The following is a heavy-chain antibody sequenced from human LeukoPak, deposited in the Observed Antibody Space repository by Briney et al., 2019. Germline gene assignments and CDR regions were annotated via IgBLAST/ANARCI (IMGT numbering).Heavy chain of an antibody. D-gene: IGHD2-15*01. V-gene: IGHV1-8*01. CDR1: GYTFASYD. CDR3: ARGDPKGYCSGGSCPQIEDYYYYMDV. Sequence: ASVKVSCKASGYTFASYDINWVRQATGQGLEWMGWMNPNSGNTGYAQKFQGRVTMTRNTSISTAYMELSSLRSEDTAVYYCARGDPKGYCSGGSCPQIEDYYYYMDVWGKGTTVTISS. J-gene: IGHJ6*03. CDR2: MNPNSGNT.